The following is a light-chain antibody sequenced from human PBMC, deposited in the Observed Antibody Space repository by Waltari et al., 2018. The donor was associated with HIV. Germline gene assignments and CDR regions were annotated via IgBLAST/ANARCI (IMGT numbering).Light chain of an antibody. J-gene: IGLJ1*01. Sequence: SYELPQPPSVSVSPGQPPSITCSGATLGDKYASWYQQKPGQSPVLVIYQDTKRPSGIPERFSGSNSGNTATLTISGTQAMDEADYYCQAWDSSTSYVFGTGTKVTVL. CDR1: TLGDKY. CDR3: QAWDSSTSYV. V-gene: IGLV3-1*01. CDR2: QDT.